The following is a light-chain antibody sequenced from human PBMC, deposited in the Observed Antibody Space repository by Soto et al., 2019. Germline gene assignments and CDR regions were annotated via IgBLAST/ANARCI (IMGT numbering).Light chain of an antibody. CDR3: QQYNDWPPLT. J-gene: IGKJ4*01. V-gene: IGKV3-15*01. Sequence: EIVMTQSPATLSVSPGERATLSCRASQSVSSKLVWYQQKPGQAPRLLIYGASTRATGIPARFSGSGSGTEFPLTISSLQSEDFAVYYGQQYNDWPPLTFGGGTKVEIK. CDR2: GAS. CDR1: QSVSSK.